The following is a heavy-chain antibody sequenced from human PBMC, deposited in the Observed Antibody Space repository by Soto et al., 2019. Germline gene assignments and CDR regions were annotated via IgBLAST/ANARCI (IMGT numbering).Heavy chain of an antibody. D-gene: IGHD5-18*01. CDR2: IRNKANGYAT. CDR3: SVRRYTYGSIDP. V-gene: IGHV3-73*01. Sequence: PGGSLRLSCAASGFFFDGSALHWVRQASGKGLEWVGRIRNKANGYATAYPVSVKGRFIISRDDSKNMTYLQMNSLKTEDTAVYYCSVRRYTYGSIDPWGLGTLVTVS. CDR1: GFFFDGSA. J-gene: IGHJ5*02.